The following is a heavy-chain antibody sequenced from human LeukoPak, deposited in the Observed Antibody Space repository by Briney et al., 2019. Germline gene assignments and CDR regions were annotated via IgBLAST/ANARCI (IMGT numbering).Heavy chain of an antibody. Sequence: GASVKVSCKASGYTFTSYGISWVRQAPGQGLEWMGWISAYNGNTNYAQKLQGRVTMTTDTSTSTAYMELRSLRSDDTAVYYCARADARITMIVVVTPPDYWGQGTLVTVSS. J-gene: IGHJ4*02. CDR3: ARADARITMIVVVTPPDY. D-gene: IGHD3-22*01. CDR1: GYTFTSYG. V-gene: IGHV1-18*01. CDR2: ISAYNGNT.